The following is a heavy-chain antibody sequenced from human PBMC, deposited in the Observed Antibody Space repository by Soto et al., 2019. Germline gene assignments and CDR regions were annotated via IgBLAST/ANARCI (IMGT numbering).Heavy chain of an antibody. CDR1: CGYIIGYC. Sequence: LQPLSLTCAVDCGYIIGYCWSWIRQPPGKGLEWIGEINHSGSTNYNPSLKSRVTISVDTSKNQFSLKLSSVTAADTAVYYCARGFDALDIWGERTIVTVSS. V-gene: IGHV4-34*01. J-gene: IGHJ3*02. CDR3: ARGFDALDI. CDR2: INHSGST.